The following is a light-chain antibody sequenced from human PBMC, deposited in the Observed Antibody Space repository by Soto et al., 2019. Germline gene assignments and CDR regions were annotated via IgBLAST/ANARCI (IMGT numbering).Light chain of an antibody. V-gene: IGLV2-11*01. CDR1: SSDVGGYNY. J-gene: IGLJ2*01. Sequence: QSALTQPRSVSGSPGQSVTISCTGTSSDVGGYNYVSWYQQHPGKAPKLMIYDVSKRPSGVPDRFSGSKSGNTASVAISGLQAEDEADYYCCSYAGNYTWLFGGGTQLTVL. CDR2: DVS. CDR3: CSYAGNYTWL.